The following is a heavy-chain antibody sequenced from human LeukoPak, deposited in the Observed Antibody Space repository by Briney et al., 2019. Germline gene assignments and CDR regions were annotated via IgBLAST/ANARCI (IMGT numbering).Heavy chain of an antibody. CDR3: ARDRERITMVRGAYDAFDI. CDR1: GGTFSSYA. J-gene: IGHJ3*02. D-gene: IGHD3-10*01. CDR2: IIPIFGTA. V-gene: IGHV1-69*05. Sequence: GSSVKVSCKASGGTFSSYAISWVRQAPGQGLEWMGRIIPIFGTANYAQKFQGRVTITTDESTSTAYMELSSLRSEDTAVYYCARDRERITMVRGAYDAFDIWGQGTMVTVSS.